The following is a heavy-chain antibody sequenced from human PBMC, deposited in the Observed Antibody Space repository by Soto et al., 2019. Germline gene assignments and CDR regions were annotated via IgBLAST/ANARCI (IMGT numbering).Heavy chain of an antibody. Sequence: PGGSLRLSCAASGFTFSSYAMHWVRQAPGKGLEYVSAISSNGGSTYYANSVKGRFTISRDNSKNTLYLQMGSLRAEDMAVYYCARGLYDFWSGPQYEYFDYWGQGTLVTVSS. CDR1: GFTFSSYA. CDR3: ARGLYDFWSGPQYEYFDY. CDR2: ISSNGGST. J-gene: IGHJ4*02. V-gene: IGHV3-64*01. D-gene: IGHD3-3*01.